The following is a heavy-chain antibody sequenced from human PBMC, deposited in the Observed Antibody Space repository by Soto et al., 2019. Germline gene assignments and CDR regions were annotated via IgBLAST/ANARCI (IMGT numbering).Heavy chain of an antibody. Sequence: QVQLVESGGGLVKPGGSLRLSCAASGFTFSDYYLSWIRQAPGKGLEWVSYTSSSGHYTKNADSVHGRFTISRDNAKNTLYLQMNSLRAEDTAVYYCARELDGIDVWGQGTTVTVSS. V-gene: IGHV3-11*05. CDR2: TSSSGHYT. CDR3: ARELDGIDV. D-gene: IGHD3-3*02. J-gene: IGHJ6*02. CDR1: GFTFSDYY.